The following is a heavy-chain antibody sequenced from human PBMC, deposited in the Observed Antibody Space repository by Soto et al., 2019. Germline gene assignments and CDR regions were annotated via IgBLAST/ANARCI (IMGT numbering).Heavy chain of an antibody. CDR1: GFTLNNLW. Sequence: PGGSLRLSCAPSGFTLNNLWMSWVRQAPGKGLVWVSRINSDGSSTTYADSVKGRFTISRDNAKNTLYLQMNSLRAEDTAVYYCVRGEGGWETYWGQGTLVTVSS. CDR2: INSDGSST. J-gene: IGHJ4*02. CDR3: VRGEGGWETY. V-gene: IGHV3-74*01. D-gene: IGHD6-19*01.